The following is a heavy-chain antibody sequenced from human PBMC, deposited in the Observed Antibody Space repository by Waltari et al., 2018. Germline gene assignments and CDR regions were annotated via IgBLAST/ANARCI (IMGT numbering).Heavy chain of an antibody. Sequence: QLQLQESGPGLVKPSETLSLTCTVSGGSISSSSYYWGWIRQPPGKGLEWIGSIYYSGSTYYNPSLKSRVTISVDTAKNQFYLKLSSVTAADTAVYYCAKFDSSGYYSSWDYFDYWGQGTLVTVSS. CDR1: GGSISSSSYY. D-gene: IGHD3-22*01. CDR2: IYYSGST. J-gene: IGHJ4*02. V-gene: IGHV4-39*07. CDR3: AKFDSSGYYSSWDYFDY.